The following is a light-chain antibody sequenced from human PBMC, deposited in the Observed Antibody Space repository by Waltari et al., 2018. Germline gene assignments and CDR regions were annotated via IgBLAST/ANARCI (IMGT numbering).Light chain of an antibody. J-gene: IGKJ5*01. V-gene: IGKV3-15*01. CDR2: DAS. CDR1: QSIATN. CDR3: QQYNRWPPIT. Sequence: MTHPPATLSVSQGGRATPSSRASQSIATNLAWYQQRRGQAPRLLIFDASTRATSISGRFSGSGSGTEFTLTISSLQSDDSAVYYCQQYNRWPPITFGQGTRLEIK.